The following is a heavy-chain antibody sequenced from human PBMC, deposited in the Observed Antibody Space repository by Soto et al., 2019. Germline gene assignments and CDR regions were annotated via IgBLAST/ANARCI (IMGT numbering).Heavy chain of an antibody. Sequence: SETLSLTCPVFSASLGDHYWAWLRHPPDKGLEWLGEAHPSGSTAYNPSLKSRLTLSLGTSKSQSALKVASVTAADTAVYFCARGKPSGYRFGTGNFFYYGLDVWRRGTTVT. CDR2: AHPSGST. V-gene: IGHV4-34*01. CDR3: ARGKPSGYRFGTGNFFYYGLDV. CDR1: SASLGDHY. D-gene: IGHD5-18*01. J-gene: IGHJ6*02.